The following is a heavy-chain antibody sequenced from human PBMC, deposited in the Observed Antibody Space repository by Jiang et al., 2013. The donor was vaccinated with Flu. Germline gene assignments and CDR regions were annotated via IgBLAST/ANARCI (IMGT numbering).Heavy chain of an antibody. CDR2: ISSNGGST. D-gene: IGHD4-23*01. Sequence: ASGFTFSSYAMHWVRQAPGKGLEYVSAISSNGGSTYYADSVKGRFTISRDNSKNTLYLQMGSLRAEDMAVYYCARDPYPGIGGYFDYWGQGTLVTVSS. J-gene: IGHJ4*02. CDR3: ARDPYPGIGGYFDY. V-gene: IGHV3-64*02. CDR1: GFTFSSYA.